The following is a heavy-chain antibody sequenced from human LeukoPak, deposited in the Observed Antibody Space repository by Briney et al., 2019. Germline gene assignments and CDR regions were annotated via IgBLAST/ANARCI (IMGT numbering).Heavy chain of an antibody. J-gene: IGHJ4*02. V-gene: IGHV4-59*08. D-gene: IGHD3-9*01. CDR3: ATGRSIRYFDY. CDR1: GVSIFSYY. CDR2: IHYSGTT. Sequence: SETLSLTCTVSGVSIFSYYWNWLRQPPGQGLEWIGYIHYSGTTNYNPSLKSRVSISMDTSKSQFSLKLTSATAADTAVYYCATGRSIRYFDYWGQGTLLSVSS.